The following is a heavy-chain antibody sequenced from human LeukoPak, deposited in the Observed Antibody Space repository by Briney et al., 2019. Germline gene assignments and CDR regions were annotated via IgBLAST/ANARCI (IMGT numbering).Heavy chain of an antibody. V-gene: IGHV4-59*01. D-gene: IGHD6-13*01. CDR1: GGSINNYF. J-gene: IGHJ5*02. Sequence: SETLSLTCTVSGGSINNYFWTWIRQPPGKGLEWIGYIYYSGSTKYNPSLKSRATISVDTSKNQFSLRLSSVTAADTAVYYCARGARGYSSSWPADHWGQGTLVTVSS. CDR2: IYYSGST. CDR3: ARGARGYSSSWPADH.